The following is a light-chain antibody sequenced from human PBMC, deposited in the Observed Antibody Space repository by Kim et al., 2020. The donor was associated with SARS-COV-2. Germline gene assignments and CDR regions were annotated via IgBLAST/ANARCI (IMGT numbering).Light chain of an antibody. CDR1: TGAVTDTHY. CDR2: SAS. J-gene: IGLJ3*02. Sequence: PGGTVTLTCSSSTGAVTDTHYPNWFQQKHGQPPRALICSASDKHSWTPARFSGSLLGGKAALTLSGVQPEDAADYYCLLYFGDAWVFGGGTQLTVL. CDR3: LLYFGDAWV. V-gene: IGLV7-43*01.